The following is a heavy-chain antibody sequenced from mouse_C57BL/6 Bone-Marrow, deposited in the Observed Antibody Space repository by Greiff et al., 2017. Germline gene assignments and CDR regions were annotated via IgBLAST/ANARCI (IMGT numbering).Heavy chain of an antibody. Sequence: EVKVEESGGGLVQPGGSLKLSCAASGFTFSDYGMAWVRQAPRKGPEWVAFISNLAYSIYYADTVTGRFTISRENAKNTLYLEMSSLRSEDTAMYYCARQAYYYGSSEGWYFDVWGTGTTVTVSS. D-gene: IGHD1-1*01. CDR1: GFTFSDYG. CDR2: ISNLAYSI. CDR3: ARQAYYYGSSEGWYFDV. V-gene: IGHV5-15*04. J-gene: IGHJ1*03.